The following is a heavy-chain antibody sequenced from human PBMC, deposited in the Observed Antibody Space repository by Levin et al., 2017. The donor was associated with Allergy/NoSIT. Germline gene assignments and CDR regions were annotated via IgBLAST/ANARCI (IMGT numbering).Heavy chain of an antibody. V-gene: IGHV3-33*01. J-gene: IGHJ6*02. CDR1: GFTFSSYG. Sequence: GGSLRLSCAASGFTFSSYGMHWVRQAPGKGLEWVAVIWYDGSNKYYADSVKGRFTISRDNSKNTLYLQMNSLRAEDTAVYYCARDGRLRWYYDSSGYYPRRGYGMDVWGQGTTVTVSS. D-gene: IGHD3-22*01. CDR3: ARDGRLRWYYDSSGYYPRRGYGMDV. CDR2: IWYDGSNK.